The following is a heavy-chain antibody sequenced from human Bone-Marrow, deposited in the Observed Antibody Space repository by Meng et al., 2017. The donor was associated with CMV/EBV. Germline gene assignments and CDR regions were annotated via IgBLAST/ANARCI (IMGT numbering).Heavy chain of an antibody. Sequence: GGSLRLSCAASGFTFSSYWMSWVRQAPGKGLEWVANIKQDGSEKYYVDSVKGRFTISRDNAKNSLYLQMNSLRAEDTAVYYCARGRRSGSNWFDSWGQGTLVTVSS. D-gene: IGHD3-3*01. V-gene: IGHV3-7*04. CDR3: ARGRRSGSNWFDS. CDR1: GFTFSSYW. CDR2: IKQDGSEK. J-gene: IGHJ5*01.